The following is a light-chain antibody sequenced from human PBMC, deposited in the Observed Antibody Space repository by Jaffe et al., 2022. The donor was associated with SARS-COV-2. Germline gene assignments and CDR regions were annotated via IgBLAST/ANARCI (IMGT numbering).Light chain of an antibody. Sequence: QSVLTQPASASGTPGQRVAISCSGSNSNIGSNAVSWYVHLPGTAPKVLIYSDNRRPSGVPERLSGSKSGTSASLAISGLQSDDEADYYCAAWDDSLNGFVFGSGTKVTVL. CDR3: AAWDDSLNGFV. J-gene: IGLJ1*01. CDR2: SDN. CDR1: NSNIGSNA. V-gene: IGLV1-44*01.